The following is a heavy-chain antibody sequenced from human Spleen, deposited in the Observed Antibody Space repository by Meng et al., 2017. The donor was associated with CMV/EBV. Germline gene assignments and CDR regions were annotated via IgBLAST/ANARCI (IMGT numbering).Heavy chain of an antibody. D-gene: IGHD6-13*01. V-gene: IGHV3-30*04. CDR2: ISYDGSNK. CDR1: GFTFSSYA. Sequence: SGFTFSSYAMHWVRQAPGKGLEWVAVISYDGSNKYYADSVKGRFTISRDNSKNTLYLQMNSLRAEDTAVYYCASAQLAAAGGDAFDIWGQGTMVTVSS. CDR3: ASAQLAAAGGDAFDI. J-gene: IGHJ3*02.